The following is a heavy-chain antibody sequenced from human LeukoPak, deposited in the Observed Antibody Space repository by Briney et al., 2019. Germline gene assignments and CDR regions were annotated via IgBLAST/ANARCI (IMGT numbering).Heavy chain of an antibody. CDR2: ISSSSSYI. Sequence: GVSLRLSCAASGFTFSSYSMNWVRQAPGKGLEWVSSISSSSSYIYYADSVKGRFTISRDNAKNSLYLQMNSLRAEDTAVYYCARDRLRFLEWFTTPDAFDIWGQGTMVTVSS. CDR1: GFTFSSYS. J-gene: IGHJ3*02. D-gene: IGHD3-3*01. V-gene: IGHV3-21*01. CDR3: ARDRLRFLEWFTTPDAFDI.